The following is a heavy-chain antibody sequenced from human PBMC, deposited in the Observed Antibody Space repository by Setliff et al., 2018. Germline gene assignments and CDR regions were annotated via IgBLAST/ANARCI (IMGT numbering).Heavy chain of an antibody. CDR2: IRYDGSNK. V-gene: IGHV3-30*02. Sequence: AGSLRXSCAASGFTFSSYGMHWVRQAPGKGLEWVAFIRYDGSNKYYADSVKGRFTISRDNSKNTLYLQMNSLRAEDTAVYYCAKSKYSSSSDAFDIWGQGTMVTVSS. J-gene: IGHJ3*02. D-gene: IGHD6-6*01. CDR3: AKSKYSSSSDAFDI. CDR1: GFTFSSYG.